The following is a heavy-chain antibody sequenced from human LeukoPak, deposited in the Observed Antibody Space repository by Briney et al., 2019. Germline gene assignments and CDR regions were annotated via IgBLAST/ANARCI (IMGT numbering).Heavy chain of an antibody. J-gene: IGHJ5*02. D-gene: IGHD6-13*01. V-gene: IGHV3-30*03. CDR3: AREHSSRGFRP. Sequence: PGGSLRLSCAASGFTFSSYWMSWVRQAPGRGLEWVAVISYDGSNKYYADSVKGRFTISRDNSKNTLYLQMNSLRAEDTAVYYCAREHSSRGFRPWGQGTLVTVSS. CDR1: GFTFSSYW. CDR2: ISYDGSNK.